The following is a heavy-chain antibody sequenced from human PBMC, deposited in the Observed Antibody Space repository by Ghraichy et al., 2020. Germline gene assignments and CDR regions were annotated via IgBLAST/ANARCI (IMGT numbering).Heavy chain of an antibody. CDR1: GFTFSSYW. D-gene: IGHD6-13*01. V-gene: IGHV3-7*01. J-gene: IGHJ4*02. CDR2: IKQDGSEK. CDR3: ARISRPASIASAGTLPDN. Sequence: GESLNISCAASGFTFSSYWMSWVRQAPGKGLEWVANIKQDGSEKYYVDSVKGRFTISRDNAKNSLYLQMISLRAEDTAVYYCARISRPASIASAGTLPDNWGQGTLVTVSS.